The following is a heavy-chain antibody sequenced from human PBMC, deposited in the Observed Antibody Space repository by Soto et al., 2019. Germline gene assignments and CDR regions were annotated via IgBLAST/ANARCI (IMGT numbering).Heavy chain of an antibody. V-gene: IGHV4-4*02. CDR3: ARLYCTNGVCYTEAFDI. Sequence: SETLSLTCAVSSGSISSSNCWSWVRQPPGKGLEWIGEIYHSGSTNYNPSLKSRVTISVDKSKNQFSLKLSSVTAADTAVYYCARLYCTNGVCYTEAFDIWGQGTMVTVSS. CDR2: IYHSGST. J-gene: IGHJ3*02. CDR1: SGSISSSNC. D-gene: IGHD2-8*01.